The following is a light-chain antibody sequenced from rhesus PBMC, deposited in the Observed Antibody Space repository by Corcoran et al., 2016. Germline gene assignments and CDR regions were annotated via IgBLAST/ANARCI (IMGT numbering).Light chain of an antibody. Sequence: EIVMTQSPVTLSLSPGERATLSCRASQSVSSNLAWYHQKPGQSPRLLIYYASNRATGIPDRFSGSGSGTDFTLALSGLGPEDVGIYYCQQYKNWRTFGQGTKVEIK. CDR3: QQYKNWRT. CDR1: QSVSSN. V-gene: IGKV3-35*01. CDR2: YAS. J-gene: IGKJ1*01.